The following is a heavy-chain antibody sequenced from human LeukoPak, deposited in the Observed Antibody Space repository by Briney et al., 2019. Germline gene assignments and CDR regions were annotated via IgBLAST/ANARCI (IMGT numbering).Heavy chain of an antibody. CDR1: GGSISSSSYF. V-gene: IGHV4-39*01. CDR3: VSRPAYYDYVWGTYRSDY. CDR2: IYYSGST. J-gene: IGHJ4*02. D-gene: IGHD3-16*02. Sequence: SEALSLTCTVSGGSISSSSYFWGWIRQPPGKGLEWIGSIYYSGSTYYNPSLKSRITISVDTSKNQFSLKLSSVIAADTAVYYCVSRPAYYDYVWGTYRSDYWGQGTLVTVSS.